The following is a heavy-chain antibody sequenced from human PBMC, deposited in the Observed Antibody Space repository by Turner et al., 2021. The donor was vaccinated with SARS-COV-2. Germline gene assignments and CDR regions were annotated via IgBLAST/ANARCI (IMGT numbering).Heavy chain of an antibody. Sequence: QVQLVQSGAEVKKPGSSVKVSCKTSGGTFSSYAFSWVRQAPGQGLEWMGGIFPIFRTSKYVQKCQGRVTITADESTSTVYMDLSGLTSDDTAVYFCARGLHDYAKYGLDVWGQGTSVTVSS. CDR2: IFPIFRTS. CDR1: GGTFSSYA. CDR3: ARGLHDYAKYGLDV. V-gene: IGHV1-69*01. D-gene: IGHD4-17*01. J-gene: IGHJ6*02.